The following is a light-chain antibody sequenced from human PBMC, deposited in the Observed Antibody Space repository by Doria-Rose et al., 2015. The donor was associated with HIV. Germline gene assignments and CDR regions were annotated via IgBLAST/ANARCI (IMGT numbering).Light chain of an antibody. Sequence: EIVLTQSPGTLSLSPGEGATLSCRASQRFSSTYLAWYQQKPGQAPSLLIYDGSTGATGIPDRFSASGSGTDFTLTINRLEPEDFALYYCHQYGTSWTFGQGTKVEI. CDR2: DGS. CDR1: QRFSSTY. CDR3: HQYGTSWT. J-gene: IGKJ1*01. V-gene: IGKV3-20*01.